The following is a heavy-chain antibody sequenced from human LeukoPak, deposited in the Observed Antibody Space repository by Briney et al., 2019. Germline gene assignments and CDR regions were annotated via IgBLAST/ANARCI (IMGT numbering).Heavy chain of an antibody. CDR1: GFDFSFYW. D-gene: IGHD3-10*01. CDR2: ISGSGGSR. J-gene: IGHJ5*02. CDR3: ARNLWFGDDKWFDP. Sequence: GGSLRLSCAASGFDFSFYWMSWVRQAPGKGLEWVSAISGSGGSRYYADSVKGRFTISRDNSKNTLYLQMNSLRAEDMAVYYCARNLWFGDDKWFDPWGQGALVTVSS. V-gene: IGHV3-23*01.